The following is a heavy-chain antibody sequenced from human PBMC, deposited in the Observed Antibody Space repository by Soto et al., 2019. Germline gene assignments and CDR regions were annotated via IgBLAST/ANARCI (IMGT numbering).Heavy chain of an antibody. D-gene: IGHD4-17*01. V-gene: IGHV4-39*01. CDR3: ATHPPYGPLDH. Sequence: QLQLQESGPGLVKPSETLSLTCTVSGGSISSSSNHWGWIRQPPGKGREWIGNIYYIENTYYNPSLKSRVTISVDTSKNQFSLRLTSVTAADTAVYYCATHPPYGPLDHWGQGTLVTVSS. CDR2: IYYIENT. J-gene: IGHJ4*02. CDR1: GGSISSSSNH.